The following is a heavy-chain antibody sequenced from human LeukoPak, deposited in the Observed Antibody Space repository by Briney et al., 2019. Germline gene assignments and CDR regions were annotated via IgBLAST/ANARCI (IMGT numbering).Heavy chain of an antibody. CDR2: ISPYNDKT. J-gene: IGHJ3*02. Sequence: ASVKVSCMTSGYTFTNYAITWVRQAPGQGLELIGWISPYNDKTKYVQKLQDRVSMTTDTSSTTAYMELRSLRTDDTAVYYCAREKYCSSTSCYSLVGVFDIWGQRTMVTVSS. CDR1: GYTFTNYA. V-gene: IGHV1-18*01. D-gene: IGHD2-2*02. CDR3: AREKYCSSTSCYSLVGVFDI.